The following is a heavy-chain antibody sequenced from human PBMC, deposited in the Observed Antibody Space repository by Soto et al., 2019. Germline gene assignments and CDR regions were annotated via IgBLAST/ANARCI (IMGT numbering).Heavy chain of an antibody. D-gene: IGHD3-9*01. CDR1: GGSFSGYY. Sequence: QVQLQQWGAGLLKPSETLSLTCAVYGGSFSGYYWSWIRQPPGKGLEGIGEFNHSGSTNYNPSLKSRVTISVDTSKNQFSLKLSSVTAADTAVYYCARGRLRYFDWLFLFDYGGQGTLVTVSS. V-gene: IGHV4-34*01. CDR2: FNHSGST. J-gene: IGHJ4*02. CDR3: ARGRLRYFDWLFLFDY.